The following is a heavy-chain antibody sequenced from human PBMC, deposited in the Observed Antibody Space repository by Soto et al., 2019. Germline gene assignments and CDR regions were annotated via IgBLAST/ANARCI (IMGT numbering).Heavy chain of an antibody. Sequence: GGSLRLSCAASGFTFSNYAINWVRQAPWKGLEWVSVISGSSYTTYYADSVKGRFTISRDNSKNTLYLQMTSLRVDDTALYYCARGISHCPGPAQTHYWGQGKLVTVCS. CDR2: ISGSSYTT. CDR3: ARGISHCPGPAQTHY. CDR1: GFTFSNYA. V-gene: IGHV3-23*01. D-gene: IGHD2-15*01. J-gene: IGHJ4*02.